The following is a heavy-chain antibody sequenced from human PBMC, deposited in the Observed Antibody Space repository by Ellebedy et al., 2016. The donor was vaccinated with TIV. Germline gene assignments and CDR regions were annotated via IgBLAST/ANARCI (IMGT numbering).Heavy chain of an antibody. J-gene: IGHJ4*02. CDR3: VRGALGPHNWCFDV. CDR1: GFTFRTRD. D-gene: IGHD1-1*01. V-gene: IGHV3-13*01. CDR2: SGSAGDS. Sequence: PGGSLRLSCATSGFTFRTRDMYWVRQSRGKGLEWVAASGSAGDSYYADSVKGRFTISRDSVKDSLFLQMNNLRAGDTATYYCVRGALGPHNWCFDVWGQGTLVTVSS.